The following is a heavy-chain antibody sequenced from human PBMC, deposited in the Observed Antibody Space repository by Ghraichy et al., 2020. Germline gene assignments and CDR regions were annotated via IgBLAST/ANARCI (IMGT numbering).Heavy chain of an antibody. CDR2: IYYSGST. Sequence: SETLSLTCTVSGGSISSSSYYWGWIRQPPGKGLEWIGSIYYSGSTYYNPSLKSRVTISVDTSKNQFSLKLSSVTAADTAVYYCARRLRFWSGYYSGWYFDLWGRGTLVTVSS. V-gene: IGHV4-39*01. CDR3: ARRLRFWSGYYSGWYFDL. CDR1: GGSISSSSYY. D-gene: IGHD3-3*01. J-gene: IGHJ2*01.